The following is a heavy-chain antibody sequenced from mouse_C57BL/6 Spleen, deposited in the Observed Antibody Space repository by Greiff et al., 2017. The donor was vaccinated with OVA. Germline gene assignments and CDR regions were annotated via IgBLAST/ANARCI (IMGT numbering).Heavy chain of an antibody. V-gene: IGHV5-17*01. CDR2: ISSGSSTI. CDR1: GFTFSDYG. Sequence: EVQGVESGGGLVKPGGSLKLSCAASGFTFSDYGMHWVRQAPEKGLEWVAYISSGSSTIYYADTVKGRFTISRDNAKNTLFLQMTSLRSEDTAMYYCARRRGSSYYYFDYWGQGTTLTVSS. J-gene: IGHJ2*01. D-gene: IGHD1-1*01. CDR3: ARRRGSSYYYFDY.